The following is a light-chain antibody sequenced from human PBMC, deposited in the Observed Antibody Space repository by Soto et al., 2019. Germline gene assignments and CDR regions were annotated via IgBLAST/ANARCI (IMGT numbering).Light chain of an antibody. Sequence: DIQLTQSPSFLSASVGDRVTITCRASRDISSYLAWYQQKPGKAPKLLIYDASTLQSGVPSRFRGSGSGTEFTLTISSLKPEDFATYSCQQLDSYPIGTFGGGTKVEIK. V-gene: IGKV1-9*01. CDR2: DAS. J-gene: IGKJ4*01. CDR1: RDISSY. CDR3: QQLDSYPIGT.